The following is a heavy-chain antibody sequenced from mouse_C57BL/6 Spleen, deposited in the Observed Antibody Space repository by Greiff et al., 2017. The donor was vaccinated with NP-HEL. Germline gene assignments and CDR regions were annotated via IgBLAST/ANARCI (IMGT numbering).Heavy chain of an antibody. CDR2: IYPGSGST. CDR1: GYTFTSYW. Sequence: QVQLQQPGAELVKPGASVKMSCKASGYTFTSYWITWVKQRPGQGLEWIGDIYPGSGSTNYNEQFKSKATLTVDTSSSTAYMQLSSLTSEDSAVYDCATKREGYYYAMDDWGQGTSVTVSS. V-gene: IGHV1-55*01. J-gene: IGHJ4*01. D-gene: IGHD2-2*01. CDR3: ATKREGYYYAMDD.